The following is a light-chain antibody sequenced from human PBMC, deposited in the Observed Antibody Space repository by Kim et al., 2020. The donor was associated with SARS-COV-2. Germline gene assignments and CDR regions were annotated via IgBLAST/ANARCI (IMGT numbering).Light chain of an antibody. CDR1: QSVSSSY. Sequence: EIVLTQSPGTLSLSPGERATLSCRASQSVSSSYLAWYQQKPGQAPRLLIYGASSRATGIPDRFSGSGSGTDFTLTISRLEPEDFAVYYCQQYGSSPYTFGQGTKREI. CDR3: QQYGSSPYT. J-gene: IGKJ2*01. CDR2: GAS. V-gene: IGKV3-20*01.